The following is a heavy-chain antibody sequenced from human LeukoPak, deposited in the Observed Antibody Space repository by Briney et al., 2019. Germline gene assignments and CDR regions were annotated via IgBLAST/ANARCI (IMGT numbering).Heavy chain of an antibody. V-gene: IGHV4-39*01. D-gene: IGHD6-19*01. CDR3: ASDSSGWYLNWFDP. J-gene: IGHJ5*02. CDR1: GGSISSSSYY. CDR2: IYYSGST. Sequence: PSETLSLTCTVSGGSISSSSYYWGWIRQPPGKGLEWIGSIYYSGSTYYNPSLKSRVTISVDTSKNQFSLKLSSVTAADTAVYYCASDSSGWYLNWFDPWGQGTLVTASS.